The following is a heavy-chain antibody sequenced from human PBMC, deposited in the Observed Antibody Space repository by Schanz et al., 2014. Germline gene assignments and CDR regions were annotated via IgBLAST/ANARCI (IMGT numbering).Heavy chain of an antibody. D-gene: IGHD2-15*01. V-gene: IGHV3-53*01. CDR2: ITTGGNT. CDR3: SKDKQGSRSDDS. J-gene: IGHJ5*01. Sequence: EVQLVESGGGFVQPGGSLRLSCAASGFTVSSNYMSWVRQAPGKGLEWVSSITTGGNTYYRDSVKGRFIVSRDNSKNTLYLEMNRLRVDDTAVYYCSKDKQGSRSDDSWGQGTLVTVSS. CDR1: GFTVSSNY.